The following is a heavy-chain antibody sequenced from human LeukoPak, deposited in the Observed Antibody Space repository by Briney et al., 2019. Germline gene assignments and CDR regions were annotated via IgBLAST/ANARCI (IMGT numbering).Heavy chain of an antibody. J-gene: IGHJ4*02. V-gene: IGHV3-23*01. D-gene: IGHD3-22*01. CDR1: GFTFSSYW. CDR2: ISSGGDTT. CDR3: AKVATKGNYYDSSGYSLDY. Sequence: GGSLRLSCAASGFTFSSYWMTWVRQAPGKGLEWVSHISSGGDTTYYADSVKGRFTISRDNSKNTLYLQMNSLRAEDTAVFYCAKVATKGNYYDSSGYSLDYWGQGTLVTVSS.